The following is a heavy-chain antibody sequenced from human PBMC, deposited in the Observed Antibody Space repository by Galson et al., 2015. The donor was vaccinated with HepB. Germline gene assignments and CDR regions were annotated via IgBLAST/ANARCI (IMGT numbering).Heavy chain of an antibody. V-gene: IGHV3-11*06. CDR2: ISSKGRYT. D-gene: IGHD3-10*01. CDR1: GFTFRDYY. CDR3: ARDGSKSRFGELLTYYYFDL. Sequence: SLRLSCAASGFTFRDYYMSWIRQAPGKGLEWISYISSKGRYTSYADSVKGRFTISRDNAKNSLYLQMNSLRAGDTAVYYCARDGSKSRFGELLTYYYFDLWGRGTPATVSS. J-gene: IGHJ2*01.